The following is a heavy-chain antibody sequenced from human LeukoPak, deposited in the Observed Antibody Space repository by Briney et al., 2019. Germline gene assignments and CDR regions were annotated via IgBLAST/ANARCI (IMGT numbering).Heavy chain of an antibody. V-gene: IGHV3-23*01. J-gene: IGHJ4*02. Sequence: GGSLRLSCAASGFTFSTYGMSWVRQAPGKGLEWVSAISGSGGSTYYADSVKGRFTISRDNSKNTLYLQMNSLRAEDTAVYYCAKDPGLSRGYSYDMGGYWGQGTLVTVSS. CDR2: ISGSGGST. CDR3: AKDPGLSRGYSYDMGGY. D-gene: IGHD5-18*01. CDR1: GFTFSTYG.